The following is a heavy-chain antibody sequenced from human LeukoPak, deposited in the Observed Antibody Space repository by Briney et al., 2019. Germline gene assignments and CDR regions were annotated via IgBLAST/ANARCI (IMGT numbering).Heavy chain of an antibody. D-gene: IGHD5-18*01. V-gene: IGHV1-18*01. Sequence: ASVKASCKASGYTFSTYGISWVRQAPGQGLEWMGWISGYNGNTEYAQKFQGRVTMTRDTSTSTAYMELRSLRFDDTAVYYCARDPYHGIVRGYGSAMGHWGQGTLVTVSS. CDR2: ISGYNGNT. CDR3: ARDPYHGIVRGYGSAMGH. CDR1: GYTFSTYG. J-gene: IGHJ4*02.